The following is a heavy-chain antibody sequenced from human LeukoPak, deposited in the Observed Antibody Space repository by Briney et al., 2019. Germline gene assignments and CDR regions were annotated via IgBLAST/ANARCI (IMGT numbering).Heavy chain of an antibody. CDR3: ARSYGSGSYDLYYYYMDV. V-gene: IGHV3-30*03. CDR2: ISYDGTSN. CDR1: GFTFSRYG. Sequence: GGSLRLSCAVSGFTFSRYGMHWVRQAPGKGLEWAAVISYDGTSNHYADSVRGRFTISRDNSENTLYLQMNSLRAEDTAVYYCARSYGSGSYDLYYYYMDVWGKGTTVTVSS. D-gene: IGHD3-10*01. J-gene: IGHJ6*03.